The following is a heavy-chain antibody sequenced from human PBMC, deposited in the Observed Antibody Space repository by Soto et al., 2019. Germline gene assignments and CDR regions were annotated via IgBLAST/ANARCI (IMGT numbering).Heavy chain of an antibody. D-gene: IGHD3-22*01. J-gene: IGHJ5*02. CDR3: SRVPWTYYFYSRGYYCDRSYP. V-gene: IGHV4-30-4*01. CDR2: IYYRGTT. CDR1: GGSSSRGYYY. Sequence: SQTVSLTCTVSGGSSSRGYYYWSWIRQPPGKGLEWIGYIYYRGTTYYTPSLKSRLSMSVHSSKHKFSLKLSSVTAADTAVYYCSRVPWTYYFYSRGYYCDRSYPRGQG.